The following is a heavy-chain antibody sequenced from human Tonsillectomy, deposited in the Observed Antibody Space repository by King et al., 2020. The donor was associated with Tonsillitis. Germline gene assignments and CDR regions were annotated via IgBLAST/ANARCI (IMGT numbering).Heavy chain of an antibody. CDR1: GFAFSTYS. D-gene: IGHD6-13*01. CDR2: ISTSSSYI. CDR3: ARDLFGQQLVFGYYGMDV. V-gene: IGHV3-21*01. Sequence: GQLVQSGGGLVKPGGSLRLSCAASGFAFSTYSMNWVRQAPGKGLEWVSSISTSSSYIYYADSVKGRFMISRDNAKNSLYLQMNSLRVDDTAVYYCARDLFGQQLVFGYYGMDVWGQGTTVTVSS. J-gene: IGHJ6*02.